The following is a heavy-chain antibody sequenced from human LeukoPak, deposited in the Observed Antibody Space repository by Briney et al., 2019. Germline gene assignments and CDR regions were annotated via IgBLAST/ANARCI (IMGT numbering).Heavy chain of an antibody. CDR1: GGTFSSYA. J-gene: IGHJ5*02. D-gene: IGHD2-21*02. CDR2: IIPIFGTA. CDR3: ARDFHSGDYGRYWFDP. Sequence: SVKISCKASGGTFSSYAISWVRQAPGQGLEWMGGIIPIFGTANYAQKFQGRVTITADESTSTAYMELSSLRSEDTAVYYCARDFHSGDYGRYWFDPWGQGTLVTVSS. V-gene: IGHV1-69*13.